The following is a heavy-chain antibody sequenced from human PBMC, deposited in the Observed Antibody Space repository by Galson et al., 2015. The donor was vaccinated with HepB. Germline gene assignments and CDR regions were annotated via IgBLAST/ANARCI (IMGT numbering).Heavy chain of an antibody. CDR2: ISGSSGSP. CDR1: GFTFSIYA. V-gene: IGHV3-23*01. Sequence: SLRLSCAASGFTFSIYAMNWVRQAPGKGLEWVSGISGSSGSPYYADSVKGRFTISRDNSKNTLYLQMNSLRAEDTAVYYCAKVRSSWTGAFDIWGQGTMVTVSS. J-gene: IGHJ3*02. CDR3: AKVRSSWTGAFDI. D-gene: IGHD6-13*01.